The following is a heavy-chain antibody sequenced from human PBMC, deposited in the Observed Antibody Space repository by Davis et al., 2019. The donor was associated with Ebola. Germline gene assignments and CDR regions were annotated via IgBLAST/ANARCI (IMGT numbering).Heavy chain of an antibody. V-gene: IGHV4-34*01. Sequence: MPSEPLSLTCAVYGGSFSGYYWSWIRQPPGKGLEWIGEINHSGSTNYNPSLKSRVTISVDTSKNQFSLKLSSVTAADTAVYYCARRKRYCSGGSCYHSTIDYWGQGTLVTVSS. CDR1: GGSFSGYY. D-gene: IGHD2-15*01. J-gene: IGHJ4*02. CDR2: INHSGST. CDR3: ARRKRYCSGGSCYHSTIDY.